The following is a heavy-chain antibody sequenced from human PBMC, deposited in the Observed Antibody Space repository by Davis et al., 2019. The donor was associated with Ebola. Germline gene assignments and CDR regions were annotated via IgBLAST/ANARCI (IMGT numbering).Heavy chain of an antibody. J-gene: IGHJ4*02. D-gene: IGHD2-2*01. Sequence: PSETLSLTCTVSGGSISSSSYYWGWIRQPPGKGLEWIGSIYYSGSTYYNPSLKSRVTISVDTSKNRFSLKLSSVTAADTAVYYCARHVHVVPAALIDYWGQGTLVTVSS. V-gene: IGHV4-39*01. CDR1: GGSISSSSYY. CDR2: IYYSGST. CDR3: ARHVHVVPAALIDY.